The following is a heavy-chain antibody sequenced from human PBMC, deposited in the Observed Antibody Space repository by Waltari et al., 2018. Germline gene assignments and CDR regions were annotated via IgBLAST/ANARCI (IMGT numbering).Heavy chain of an antibody. D-gene: IGHD3-9*01. CDR3: AKDGIRYYDILTGAFDY. Sequence: QVQLVESGGGVVQPGGSLRLSCAASGFTFSSYGMHWVRQAPGKGLEWFAFYRFYCSNKCYANSVKGRFTISGDNSKNTLYLQMNSLRAEDTAVYYCAKDGIRYYDILTGAFDYWGQGTLVTVSS. V-gene: IGHV3-30*02. J-gene: IGHJ4*02. CDR2: YRFYCSNK. CDR1: GFTFSSYG.